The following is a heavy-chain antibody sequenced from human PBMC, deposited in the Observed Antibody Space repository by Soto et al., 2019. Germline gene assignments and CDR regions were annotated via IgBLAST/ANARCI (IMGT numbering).Heavy chain of an antibody. CDR3: AREDTDVVVVAATRYYYYYGMDV. J-gene: IGHJ6*02. D-gene: IGHD2-15*01. CDR1: GFTFSSYA. CDR2: ISYDGSNK. V-gene: IGHV3-30-3*01. Sequence: PGGSLRLSCAASGFTFSSYAMHWVRQAPGKGLEWVAVISYDGSNKYYADSVKGRFTISRDNSKNTLYLQMNSLRAEDTAVYYCAREDTDVVVVAATRYYYYYGMDVWGQGTTVTVSS.